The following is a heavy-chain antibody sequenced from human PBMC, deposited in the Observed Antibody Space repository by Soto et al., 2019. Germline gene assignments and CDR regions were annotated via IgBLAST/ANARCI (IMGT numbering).Heavy chain of an antibody. Sequence: QVQLVESGGGVVQPGRSLTLSCAASGFTFSNYGMHWVRQAPGKGLEWVAVILNDGSNRYHADSVKDRFTISRDNSKNTLYLQRDSLRAEDTAVYYCARDDEYSGNGMDVWGQGTTVTVS. CDR3: ARDDEYSGNGMDV. CDR1: GFTFSNYG. J-gene: IGHJ6*02. D-gene: IGHD3-10*01. CDR2: ILNDGSNR. V-gene: IGHV3-33*01.